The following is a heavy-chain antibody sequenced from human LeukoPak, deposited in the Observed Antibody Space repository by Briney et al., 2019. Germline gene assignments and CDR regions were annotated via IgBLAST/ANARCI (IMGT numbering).Heavy chain of an antibody. CDR1: GGSISSYY. J-gene: IGHJ3*02. CDR3: ARAWYYYDRRPNAFDI. D-gene: IGHD3-22*01. Sequence: SETLSLTCTVSGGSISSYYWSWIRQPPGEGLEWIGYIYYSGSTNYNPSLKSRVTISVDTSKNQFSLKLSSVTAADTAVYYCARAWYYYDRRPNAFDIWGQGTMVTVSS. V-gene: IGHV4-59*01. CDR2: IYYSGST.